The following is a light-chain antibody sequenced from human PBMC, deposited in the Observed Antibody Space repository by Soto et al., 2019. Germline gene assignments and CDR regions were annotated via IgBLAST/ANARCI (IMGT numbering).Light chain of an antibody. V-gene: IGKV3-20*01. Sequence: EIVLTQSPGTLSVPLGETATLPCRASETVRNNNVAWYQQKPGQAPRLLIYGATSRAAGVSDNFSGGGSGTEFTLTIFSLEPEDIAIYICQQYGSSPPTFGGGTKVEIK. CDR1: ETVRNNN. CDR2: GAT. J-gene: IGKJ4*01. CDR3: QQYGSSPPT.